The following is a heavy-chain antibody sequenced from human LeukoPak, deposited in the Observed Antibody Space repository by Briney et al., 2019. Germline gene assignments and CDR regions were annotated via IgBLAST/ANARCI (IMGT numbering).Heavy chain of an antibody. CDR2: INHSGST. V-gene: IGHV4-34*01. D-gene: IGHD2-21*02. CDR1: GGSISSYY. CDR3: ATTLAYCGGDCYSWFDP. Sequence: SETLSLTCTVSGGSISSYYWSWIRQPPGKGLEWIGEINHSGSTNYNPSLKSRDTISVDTSKNQFSLKLSSVTAADTAVYYCATTLAYCGGDCYSWFDPWGQGTLVIVSS. J-gene: IGHJ5*02.